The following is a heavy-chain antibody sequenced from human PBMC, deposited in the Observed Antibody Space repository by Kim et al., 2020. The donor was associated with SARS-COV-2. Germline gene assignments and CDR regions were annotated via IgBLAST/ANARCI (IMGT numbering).Heavy chain of an antibody. CDR3: ARIGYCSSTSCSQAFDY. D-gene: IGHD2-2*01. J-gene: IGHJ4*02. V-gene: IGHV3-23*01. Sequence: KGRFTISRDNSKNTLYLQMNSLRAEDTAVYYCARIGYCSSTSCSQAFDYWGQGTLVTVSS.